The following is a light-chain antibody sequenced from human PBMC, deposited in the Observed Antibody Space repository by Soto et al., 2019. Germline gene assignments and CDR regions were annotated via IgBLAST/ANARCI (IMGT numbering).Light chain of an antibody. J-gene: IGLJ3*02. CDR3: TTYTTSGTWV. V-gene: IGLV2-14*01. Sequence: QSALTQPASVSGSPGQSITISCTGTSSDVGSYDYVSWYRHHPGKAPKLLVYEVNNRPSGISDRFSGSKSGNTASLTISGLQAEDETDYYCTTYTTSGTWVFGGGTKLTVL. CDR1: SSDVGSYDY. CDR2: EVN.